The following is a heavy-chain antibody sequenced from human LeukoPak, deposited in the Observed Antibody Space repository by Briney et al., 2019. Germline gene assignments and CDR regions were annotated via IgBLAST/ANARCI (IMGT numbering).Heavy chain of an antibody. CDR2: VSGGGSTI. CDR1: GFTFSSFE. J-gene: IGHJ5*02. D-gene: IGHD3-10*01. V-gene: IGHV3-48*03. CDR3: ASLDAGSGSWLMGENWSDP. Sequence: GGSLRLSCAASGFTFSSFEMNWVRRTPGKGLEWVAFVSGGGSTIYYADSVKGRFTISRDNAKKSLYLQMNSLRAEDTAVYYCASLDAGSGSWLMGENWSDPWGQGALVTVST.